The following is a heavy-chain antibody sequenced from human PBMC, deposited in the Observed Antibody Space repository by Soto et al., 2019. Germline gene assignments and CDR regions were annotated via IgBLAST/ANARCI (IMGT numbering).Heavy chain of an antibody. Sequence: QVHLVQSGAEVKKPGASVLVSCKASGYTFSDYYIHWVRQAPGQGPEYMGWIKSNTGDIKLTRNFQGRVTMTRDTSTSTAYMDLSSLRSDDTAVYFCAGGIGFGDFSAFDPWGQGTLVTVSS. CDR3: AGGIGFGDFSAFDP. CDR1: GYTFSDYY. J-gene: IGHJ5*02. V-gene: IGHV1-2*02. CDR2: IKSNTGDI. D-gene: IGHD4-17*01.